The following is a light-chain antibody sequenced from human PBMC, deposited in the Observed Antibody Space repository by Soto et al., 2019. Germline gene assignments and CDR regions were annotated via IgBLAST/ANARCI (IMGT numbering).Light chain of an antibody. Sequence: QSALTQPPSASGAPGLRVTISRSGSNSNIGGNTVNWYQQLPGKAPKLLIHSDNERPSGVPGRFSGSRSGASASLAITGLQSEDEAYYYCSAWDDTLSGPVLGGGTKLTVL. J-gene: IGLJ3*02. CDR2: SDN. CDR3: SAWDDTLSGPV. CDR1: NSNIGGNT. V-gene: IGLV1-44*01.